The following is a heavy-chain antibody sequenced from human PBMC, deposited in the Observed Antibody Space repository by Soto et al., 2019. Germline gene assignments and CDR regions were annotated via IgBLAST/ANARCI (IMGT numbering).Heavy chain of an antibody. D-gene: IGHD6-19*01. CDR1: GFTFSSYG. CDR3: ARESYRSSGWYDY. CDR2: IWYDGSNK. J-gene: IGHJ4*02. Sequence: QVQLVESGGGVVQPGRSLRLSCAASGFTFSSYGMHWVRQAPGKGLEWVAVIWYDGSNKYYADSVKGRFTISRDNSKNTLYLQMNSLRAEDTAVYYCARESYRSSGWYDYWGQGTLVTVSS. V-gene: IGHV3-33*01.